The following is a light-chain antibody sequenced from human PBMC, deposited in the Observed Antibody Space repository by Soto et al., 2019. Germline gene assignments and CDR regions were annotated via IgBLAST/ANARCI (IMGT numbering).Light chain of an antibody. V-gene: IGKV3-20*01. CDR2: GAS. CDR3: QHYGNALFT. CDR1: QSFSSSY. J-gene: IGKJ3*01. Sequence: EIVLTQSPGTLSLSPGERATLSCRASQSFSSSYLAWYQQKPGQAPRLLIYGASSRVTGIPHRFSGSGSGTDFTLTISSLEPEDFAVYYCQHYGNALFTFGHGTKVDVK.